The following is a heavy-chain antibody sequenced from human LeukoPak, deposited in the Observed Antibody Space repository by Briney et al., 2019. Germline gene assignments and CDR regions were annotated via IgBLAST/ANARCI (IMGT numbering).Heavy chain of an antibody. Sequence: SETLSLTCTVSGGSISSSSYYWGWIRQPPGKGLEWIGSIYYSGSTYYNPSLKSRVTISVDTSKNQFSLKLSSVTAADTAVYYCARGIYDYVWGSSYDAFDIWGQGTMVTVSS. CDR1: GGSISSSSYY. J-gene: IGHJ3*02. CDR2: IYYSGST. V-gene: IGHV4-39*07. CDR3: ARGIYDYVWGSSYDAFDI. D-gene: IGHD3-16*01.